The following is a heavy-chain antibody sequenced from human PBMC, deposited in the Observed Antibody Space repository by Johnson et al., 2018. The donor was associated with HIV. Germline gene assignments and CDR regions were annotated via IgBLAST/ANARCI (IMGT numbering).Heavy chain of an antibody. V-gene: IGHV3-7*01. D-gene: IGHD1-26*01. J-gene: IGHJ3*02. CDR1: GFTFSRYW. Sequence: VQLVESGGGLVQPGGSLRLSCAASGFTFSRYWMSWVRQAPGKGLEWVANIKQDGSEKYYVDSMKGRFTISRDNAKNSLYLQMNSLRAEDTAVYNCARDQSGSYVWWAHDAFDIWGQGTMVTVSS. CDR2: IKQDGSEK. CDR3: ARDQSGSYVWWAHDAFDI.